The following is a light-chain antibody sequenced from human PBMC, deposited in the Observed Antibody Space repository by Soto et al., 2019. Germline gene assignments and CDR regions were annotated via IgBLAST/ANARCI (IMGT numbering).Light chain of an antibody. CDR3: CSYAGSSTLVV. Sequence: QSALTQPASVSGSPGQSITISCTGTSSDVGSYNLVSWYQQHPGKAPKLMIYEGSKRPSGVSNRFSGSKSGNTASRTSSGXXXXXXXXYYCCSYAGSSTLVVFGGGTKL. J-gene: IGLJ2*01. CDR2: EGS. CDR1: SSDVGSYNL. V-gene: IGLV2-23*01.